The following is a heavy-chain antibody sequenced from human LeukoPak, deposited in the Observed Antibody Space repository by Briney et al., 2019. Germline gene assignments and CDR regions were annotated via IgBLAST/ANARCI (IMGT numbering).Heavy chain of an antibody. CDR2: INPSTGST. V-gene: IGHV1-2*06. Sequence: ASVNVSCTASGYTFTGYLIHWVRQAPGQGLGWMGRINPSTGSTDYAQEFQGRVTMTRDTSLSTPYLELSSLRSDDTAVYYCARGRGATAVTYFDYWGQGTLVTVSS. J-gene: IGHJ4*02. CDR3: ARGRGATAVTYFDY. CDR1: GYTFTGYL. D-gene: IGHD4-17*01.